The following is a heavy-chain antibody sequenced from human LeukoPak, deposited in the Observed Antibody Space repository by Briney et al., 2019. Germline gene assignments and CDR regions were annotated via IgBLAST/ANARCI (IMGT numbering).Heavy chain of an antibody. D-gene: IGHD5-18*01. CDR1: GGSISSYY. Sequence: SETLSLTCTVSGGSISSYYWSWIRQPPGKGLEWIGYIYYSGSTNYNPSLKSRVTISVDTSKNQFSLKLSSVTAADTAVYYCARQGHERWLPSFDYWGQGTLVTVSS. CDR3: ARQGHERWLPSFDY. CDR2: IYYSGST. V-gene: IGHV4-59*08. J-gene: IGHJ4*02.